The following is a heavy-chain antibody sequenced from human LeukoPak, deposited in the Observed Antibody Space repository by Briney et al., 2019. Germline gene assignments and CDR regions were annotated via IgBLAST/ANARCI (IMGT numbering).Heavy chain of an antibody. CDR1: GGSISSYY. CDR3: ARLEGGWHDNGMDV. V-gene: IGHV4-59*08. J-gene: IGHJ6*02. Sequence: PSETLSLTCTVSGGSISSYYWSWIRQPPEKGLEWIGYIYYSGSTNYNPSLKSRVTISVDTSKNQFSLKLSSVTAADTAVYYCARLEGGWHDNGMDVWGQGTTVTVSS. D-gene: IGHD6-19*01. CDR2: IYYSGST.